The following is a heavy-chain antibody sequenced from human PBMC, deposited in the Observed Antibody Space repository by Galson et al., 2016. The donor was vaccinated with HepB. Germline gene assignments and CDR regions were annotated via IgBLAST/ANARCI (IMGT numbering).Heavy chain of an antibody. D-gene: IGHD3-10*01. CDR1: GYSLSDLS. J-gene: IGHJ4*02. CDR2: FDPAPGET. V-gene: IGHV1-24*01. Sequence: SVKVSCKVSGYSLSDLSIHWVRQAPGKGLEWMGGFDPAPGETIYAQRFQGRVTMTEDTPTDTAYMELSSLRFEDTSIYYCAIRGQFGDHFDYWGQGTLVTVSS. CDR3: AIRGQFGDHFDY.